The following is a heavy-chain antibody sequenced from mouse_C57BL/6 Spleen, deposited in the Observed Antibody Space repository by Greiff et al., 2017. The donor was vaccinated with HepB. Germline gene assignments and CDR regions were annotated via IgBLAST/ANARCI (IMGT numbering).Heavy chain of an antibody. D-gene: IGHD2-2*01. Sequence: QVQLKQPGAELVRPGSSVKLSCKASGYTFTSYWMHWVKQRPIQGLEWIGNIDPSDSETHYNQKFKDKATLTVDKSSSTAYMQLSSLTSEDSAVYYCARSGGYYGYFDVWGTGTTVTVSS. V-gene: IGHV1-52*01. CDR2: IDPSDSET. CDR3: ARSGGYYGYFDV. J-gene: IGHJ1*03. CDR1: GYTFTSYW.